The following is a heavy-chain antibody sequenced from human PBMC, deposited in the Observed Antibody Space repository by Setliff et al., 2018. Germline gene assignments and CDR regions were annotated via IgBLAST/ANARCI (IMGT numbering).Heavy chain of an antibody. V-gene: IGHV3-7*04. Sequence: ETLSLTCTVSGGSVSSASHYWSWVRQAPGKGLEWVANIKGDDSERYYVDSVEGRFTVSRDNAMNSLFLQMDSLRVDDTAVYYCGRAGKPYAIDVWGQGTMVTVSS. CDR3: GRAGKPYAIDV. CDR1: GGSVSSAS. CDR2: IKGDDSER. J-gene: IGHJ3*01.